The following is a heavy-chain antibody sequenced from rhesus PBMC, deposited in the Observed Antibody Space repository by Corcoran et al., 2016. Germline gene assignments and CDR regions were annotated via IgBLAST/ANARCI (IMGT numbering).Heavy chain of an antibody. J-gene: IGHJ3*01. D-gene: IGHD4-23*01. Sequence: EVQLAESGGGLVQPGGSLRLSCDASGFTFRGYEMHWVRQAPGKGLEVVSVIGGDSSYPHYADSVKVRFTISRDNAKNSLSLQMNSLRAEDTAVYYCARRGVTTFAFDFWGQGLRVTVSS. V-gene: IGHV3-115*02. CDR2: IGGDSSYP. CDR1: GFTFRGYE. CDR3: ARRGVTTFAFDF.